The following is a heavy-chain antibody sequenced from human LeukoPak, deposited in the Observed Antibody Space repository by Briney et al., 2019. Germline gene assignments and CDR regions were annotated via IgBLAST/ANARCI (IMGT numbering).Heavy chain of an antibody. CDR3: ARVDTYSSGCDY. CDR1: GFTFSSYG. CDR2: IWYDGSNK. J-gene: IGHJ4*02. D-gene: IGHD6-19*01. V-gene: IGHV3-33*01. Sequence: GRSLRLSCAASGFTFSSYGMHWVRQAPGKGLEWVAVIWYDGSNKYYADSVKGRFTISRDNSKNTLSLQMNSLRAEDTAVYYCARVDTYSSGCDYWGQGTLVTVSS.